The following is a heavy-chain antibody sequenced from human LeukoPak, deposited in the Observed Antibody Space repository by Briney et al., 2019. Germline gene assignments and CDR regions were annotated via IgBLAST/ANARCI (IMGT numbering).Heavy chain of an antibody. Sequence: ALETLSLTCTVSGGSISSYYWSWIRQPPGKGLEWIGYIYYSGSTNYNPSLKSRVTISVDTSKNQFSLKLSSVTAADTAVYYCARHPSSSWSLPFDYWGQGTLVTVSS. CDR2: IYYSGST. J-gene: IGHJ4*02. D-gene: IGHD6-13*01. CDR1: GGSISSYY. V-gene: IGHV4-59*08. CDR3: ARHPSSSWSLPFDY.